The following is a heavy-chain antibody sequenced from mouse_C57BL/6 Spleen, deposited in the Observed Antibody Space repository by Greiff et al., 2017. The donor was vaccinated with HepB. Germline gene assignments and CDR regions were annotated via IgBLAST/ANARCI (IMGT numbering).Heavy chain of an antibody. Sequence: EVRLVESGGGLVKPGGSLKLSCAASGFTFSSYAMSWVRQTPEKRLEWVATISDGGSYTYYPDNVKGRFTISRDNAKNNLYLQMSHLKSEDTAIYYCARDRMITQRYYAMDYWGQRTSVTVSS. CDR2: ISDGGSYT. CDR3: ARDRMITQRYYAMDY. J-gene: IGHJ4*01. CDR1: GFTFSSYA. V-gene: IGHV5-4*01. D-gene: IGHD2-4*01.